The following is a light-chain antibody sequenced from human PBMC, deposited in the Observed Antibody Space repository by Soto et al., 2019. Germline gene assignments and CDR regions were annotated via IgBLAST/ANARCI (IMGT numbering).Light chain of an antibody. CDR1: QRVGTY. CDR2: DAS. J-gene: IGKJ4*01. CDR3: QQRVNWLT. Sequence: EIVLTQSPAILSLSPGERANLSCRASQRVGTYLDWYQQKLGQAPRLLIYDASNRATGIPARFSGSGSGTDFTLTISSLEPEDFAVYYCQQRVNWLTFGGGTKVEL. V-gene: IGKV3-11*01.